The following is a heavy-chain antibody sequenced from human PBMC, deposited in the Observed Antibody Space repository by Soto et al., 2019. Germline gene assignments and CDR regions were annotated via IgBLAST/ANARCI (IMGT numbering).Heavy chain of an antibody. CDR2: ISAYNGNT. CDR1: GYTFTSYG. Sequence: ASVKFFCKASGYTFTSYGISWVRQAPGQVLECMVWISAYNGNTNYXXKLQGRVXXTTDTSTSTAXMELRXLRSDDTDVXYCASIRLSSGYYKPAYWCQGTLVTVSS. CDR3: ASIRLSSGYYKPAY. J-gene: IGHJ4*02. V-gene: IGHV1-18*01. D-gene: IGHD3-22*01.